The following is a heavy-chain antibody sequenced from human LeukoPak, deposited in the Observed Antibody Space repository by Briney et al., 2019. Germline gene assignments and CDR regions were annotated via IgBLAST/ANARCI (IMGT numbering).Heavy chain of an antibody. Sequence: GESLKISCKGSGYTFTSYWIGWVRQMPGKGLEWMGIIYPGDSDTRYSPSFQGQVIISADKSISTAYLQWSSLKASDTAMYYCARSFRRGSPYYYDLDYWGQGTLVTVSS. CDR2: IYPGDSDT. J-gene: IGHJ4*02. CDR1: GYTFTSYW. D-gene: IGHD3-22*01. V-gene: IGHV5-51*01. CDR3: ARSFRRGSPYYYDLDY.